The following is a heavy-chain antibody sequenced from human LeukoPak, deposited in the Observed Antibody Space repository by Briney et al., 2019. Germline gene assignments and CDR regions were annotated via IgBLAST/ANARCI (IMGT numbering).Heavy chain of an antibody. D-gene: IGHD6-19*01. CDR1: GFTFSSYS. Sequence: GGSLRLSCAASGFTFSSYSMNWVRQAPGKGLEWVSSISSSSSYIYYADSVKGRFTISRDNAKNSLYLQMNSLRAEDTAVYYCARDSFKGYSSGWPTGDYWGQGTPVTVSS. J-gene: IGHJ4*02. CDR3: ARDSFKGYSSGWPTGDY. V-gene: IGHV3-21*01. CDR2: ISSSSSYI.